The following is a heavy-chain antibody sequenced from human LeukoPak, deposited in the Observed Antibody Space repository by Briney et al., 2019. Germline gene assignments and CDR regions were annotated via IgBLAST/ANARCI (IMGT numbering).Heavy chain of an antibody. V-gene: IGHV3-21*01. CDR1: GFTFSSYS. CDR3: AREGSGLDY. CDR2: ISYSSRYM. D-gene: IGHD6-19*01. Sequence: GGSLRLSCAASGFTFSSYSMNWVRQAPGKGLEWVSFISYSSRYMDYADSVKGRFTISRDNAKNSLYLQMNSLRAEDMAVYYCAREGSGLDYWGQGTLVTVSS. J-gene: IGHJ4*02.